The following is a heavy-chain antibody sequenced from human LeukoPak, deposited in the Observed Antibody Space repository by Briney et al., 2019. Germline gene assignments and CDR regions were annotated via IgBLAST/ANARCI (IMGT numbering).Heavy chain of an antibody. CDR2: INPNSGGT. CDR1: GYTFTGYY. Sequence: GSVKVSFKASGYTFTGYYMHWVRQAPGQGLEWMGWINPNSGGTNYAQKFQGRVTITRDTSISTAYMELSRLRSDDTAVYYCARIQSSSTTFDYWGQGTLVTVSS. D-gene: IGHD2-2*01. J-gene: IGHJ4*02. CDR3: ARIQSSSTTFDY. V-gene: IGHV1-2*02.